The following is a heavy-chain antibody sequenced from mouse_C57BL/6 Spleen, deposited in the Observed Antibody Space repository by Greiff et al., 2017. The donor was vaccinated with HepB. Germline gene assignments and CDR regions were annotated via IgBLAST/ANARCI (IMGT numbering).Heavy chain of an antibody. V-gene: IGHV1-55*01. J-gene: IGHJ4*01. CDR3: ARYKDYDYGYYDAMDY. Sequence: QVQLQQPGAELVKPGASVKMSCKASGYTFTSYWITWVKQRPGQGLEWIGDIYPGSGSTNYNEKFKSKATLTVDTSSSTAYMQLSSLTSEDSAVYYCARYKDYDYGYYDAMDYWGQGTSVTVSS. CDR2: IYPGSGST. CDR1: GYTFTSYW. D-gene: IGHD2-4*01.